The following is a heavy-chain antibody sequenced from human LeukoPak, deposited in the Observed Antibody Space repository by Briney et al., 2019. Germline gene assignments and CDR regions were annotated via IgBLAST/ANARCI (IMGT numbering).Heavy chain of an antibody. CDR3: AAWAGIAETGFEGPFDY. D-gene: IGHD6-19*01. V-gene: IGHV1-18*01. CDR2: IRGHNGNT. Sequence: ASVKVSCKASGYTFTSYDINWVRQAPGQGLEWMGWIRGHNGNTNYAQKFQDRVIMTTDTSTSTAYMELRSLRSDDTAVYYCAAWAGIAETGFEGPFDYWGQGTLVTVSS. J-gene: IGHJ4*02. CDR1: GYTFTSYD.